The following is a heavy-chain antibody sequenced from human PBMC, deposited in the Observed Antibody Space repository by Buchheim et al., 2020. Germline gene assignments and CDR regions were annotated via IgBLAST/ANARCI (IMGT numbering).Heavy chain of an antibody. V-gene: IGHV3-23*04. CDR2: ISGSGGST. CDR3: AKDRDHYYDSSGYYNWFDP. Sequence: EVQLVESGGGLVQPGGSLRLSCAASGFTFSSYAMSWVRQAPGKGLEWVSAISGSGGSTYYADSVKGRFTISRDNSKKTPYLQMNSLRAEDTAVYYCAKDRDHYYDSSGYYNWFDPWCQGTL. CDR1: GFTFSSYA. D-gene: IGHD3-22*01. J-gene: IGHJ5*02.